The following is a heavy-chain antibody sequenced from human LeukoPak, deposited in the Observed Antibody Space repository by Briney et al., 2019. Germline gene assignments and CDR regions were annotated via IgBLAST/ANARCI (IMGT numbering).Heavy chain of an antibody. J-gene: IGHJ6*03. CDR1: GGSISDYY. CDR3: ARAYCSSTSCFSGMDV. D-gene: IGHD2-2*01. CDR2: IYTSGST. Sequence: SETLSLTCTVSGGSISDYYWSWIRQPAGKGLEWIGRIYTSGSTNYNPSLKSRVTMSVDTSKNQFSLKLSSVTAADTAVYYCARAYCSSTSCFSGMDVWGKGTTVTVSS. V-gene: IGHV4-4*07.